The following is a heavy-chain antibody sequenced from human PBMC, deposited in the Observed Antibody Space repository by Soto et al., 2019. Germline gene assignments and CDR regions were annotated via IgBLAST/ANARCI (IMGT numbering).Heavy chain of an antibody. CDR1: GFTFSSYS. J-gene: IGHJ6*02. V-gene: IGHV3-21*01. D-gene: IGHD6-19*01. CDR3: ARDWYSSGWYSSSYYYGMDV. CDR2: ISSSSSYI. Sequence: GGSLRLSCAASGFTFSSYSMNWVRQAPGKGLEWVSSISSSSSYIYYADSVKGRFTISRDNAKNSLYLQMNSLRAEDTAVYYCARDWYSSGWYSSSYYYGMDVWGQGTRVSVSS.